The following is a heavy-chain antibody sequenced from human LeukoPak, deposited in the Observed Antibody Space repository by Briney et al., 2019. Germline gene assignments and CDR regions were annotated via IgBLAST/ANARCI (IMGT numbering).Heavy chain of an antibody. D-gene: IGHD4-23*01. CDR3: AKDVYGDYGGLDY. CDR2: IRRSDGST. J-gene: IGHJ4*02. CDR1: GFPLSTYA. Sequence: GGSLRLSCAASGFPLSTYAMGWVRQAPGKGLEWVSSIRRSDGSTYYEDSVKGRFAISRDNSKNTLNLQMNSLRAEDTAGYYCAKDVYGDYGGLDYWGQGTLVTVSS. V-gene: IGHV3-23*01.